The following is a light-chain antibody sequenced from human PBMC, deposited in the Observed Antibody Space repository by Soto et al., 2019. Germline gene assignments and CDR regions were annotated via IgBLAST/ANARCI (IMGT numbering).Light chain of an antibody. V-gene: IGLV2-8*01. Sequence: QSVLTQPPSASGSPGQSVTISCTGTSSDVGGYQYVSWYQQYPGKAPKLMIYAVNKRPSGVPDRFSGSRSGNTASLTVSGPQAEDEADYYCSSYAGSNNYVFXTGTNVTVL. J-gene: IGLJ1*01. CDR2: AVN. CDR1: SSDVGGYQY. CDR3: SSYAGSNNYV.